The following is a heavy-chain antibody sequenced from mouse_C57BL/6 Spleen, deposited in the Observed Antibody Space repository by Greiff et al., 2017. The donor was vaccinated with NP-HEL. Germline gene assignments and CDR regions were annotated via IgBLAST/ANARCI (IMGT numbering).Heavy chain of an antibody. CDR2: ISYDGSN. V-gene: IGHV3-6*01. Sequence: ESGPGLVKPSQSLSLTCSVTGYSITSGYYWNWIRQFPGNKLEWMGYISYDGSNNYNPSLKNRISITRDTSKNQFFLKLNSVTTEDTATYYCARRTTVVAPNAMDYWGQGTSVTVSS. J-gene: IGHJ4*01. CDR1: GYSITSGYY. D-gene: IGHD1-1*01. CDR3: ARRTTVVAPNAMDY.